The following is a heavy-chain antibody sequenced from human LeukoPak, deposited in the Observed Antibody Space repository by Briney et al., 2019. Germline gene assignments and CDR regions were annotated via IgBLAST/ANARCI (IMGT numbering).Heavy chain of an antibody. D-gene: IGHD3-22*01. CDR1: GFSFSSYS. CDR3: ARKSSSSGYPFDY. J-gene: IGHJ4*02. Sequence: GGSLRLSCAASGFSFSSYSMNWVRQAPGKGLDWVSYISSDSSIMHHADAVKGRFAISRGNAKNALYLQMNSLRAEDTAVYYCARKSSSSGYPFDYWGQGTLVTVSS. V-gene: IGHV3-48*01. CDR2: ISSDSSIM.